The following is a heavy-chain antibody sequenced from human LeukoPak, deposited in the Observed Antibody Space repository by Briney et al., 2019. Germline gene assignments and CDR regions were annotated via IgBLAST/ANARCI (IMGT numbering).Heavy chain of an antibody. CDR1: GGSFSIYY. D-gene: IGHD5-12*01. Sequence: SESLSLTCTVSGGSFSIYYWTWVRQPPGKLLEWIGYIFHTRTTNYNPSLKRRVTLSPDTSKKQFSLRLSSVTAADTAVYYCARHAGGYAHFDTWGQGALVTVSS. J-gene: IGHJ4*02. V-gene: IGHV4-59*08. CDR3: ARHAGGYAHFDT. CDR2: IFHTRTT.